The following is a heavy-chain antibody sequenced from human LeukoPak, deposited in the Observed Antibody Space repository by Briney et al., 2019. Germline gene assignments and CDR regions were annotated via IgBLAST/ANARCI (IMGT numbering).Heavy chain of an antibody. CDR3: ARESFTTVTSATDAFDI. J-gene: IGHJ3*02. Sequence: ASVKVSCKASGYTFSDYYIHWVRQAPGQGLEWMGWIKPNSGGTNSAQKFQGRVTMTRDTSISTAYMELSRLRSDDTAVYYCARESFTTVTSATDAFDIWGQGTMVTVSS. D-gene: IGHD4-17*01. CDR2: IKPNSGGT. CDR1: GYTFSDYY. V-gene: IGHV1-2*02.